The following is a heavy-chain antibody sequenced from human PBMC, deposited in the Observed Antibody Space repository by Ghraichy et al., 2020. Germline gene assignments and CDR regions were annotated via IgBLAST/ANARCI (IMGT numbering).Heavy chain of an antibody. J-gene: IGHJ4*02. CDR3: ARVYGSGSYYKPPVFDY. D-gene: IGHD3-10*01. Sequence: GESLNISCAASGFTFSSYAMSWVRQAPGKGLEWVSAISGSGGSTYYADSVKGRFTISRDNSKNTLYLQMNSLRAEDTAVYYCARVYGSGSYYKPPVFDYWGQGTLVTVSS. CDR2: ISGSGGST. CDR1: GFTFSSYA. V-gene: IGHV3-23*01.